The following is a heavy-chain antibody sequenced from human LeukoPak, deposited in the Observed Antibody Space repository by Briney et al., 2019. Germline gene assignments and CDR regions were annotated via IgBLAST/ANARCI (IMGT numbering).Heavy chain of an antibody. D-gene: IGHD3-10*01. CDR1: RFTLNSYR. CDR3: ARDVDGSGNYGFDW. Sequence: PGGSVTLSCAASRFTLNSYRMMWPPEAPGKGRVGVSGISTSGTYRLYADSGKGRVTISRDNAKCSLYLEMNSLRAEDTAVYYCARDVDGSGNYGFDWWGQGILVTVSS. CDR2: ISTSGTYR. J-gene: IGHJ4*02. V-gene: IGHV3-21*01.